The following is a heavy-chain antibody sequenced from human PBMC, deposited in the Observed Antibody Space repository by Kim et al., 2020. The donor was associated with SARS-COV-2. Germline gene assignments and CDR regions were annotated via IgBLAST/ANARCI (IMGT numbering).Heavy chain of an antibody. CDR3: ARGGIAVAGAYNWFDP. J-gene: IGHJ5*02. V-gene: IGHV4-34*01. CDR2: INHSGST. CDR1: GGSFSGYY. Sequence: SETLSLTCAVYGGSFSGYYWSWIRQPPGKGLEWIGEINHSGSTNYNPSLKSRVTISVDTSKNQFSLKLSSVTAADTAVYYCARGGIAVAGAYNWFDPWGQGTLVTVSS. D-gene: IGHD6-19*01.